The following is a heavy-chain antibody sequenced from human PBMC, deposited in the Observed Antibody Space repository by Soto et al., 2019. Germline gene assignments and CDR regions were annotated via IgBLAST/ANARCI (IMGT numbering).Heavy chain of an antibody. CDR1: GFTVSSYS. V-gene: IGHV3-48*01. J-gene: IGHJ3*02. D-gene: IGHD3-3*01. Sequence: GGSVRLSCAASGFTVSSYSMNWVRQAPGKGLEWISYISSSSSTTYYADSVKGRFTISRDNAKNSLYLQMNSLRAEDTAVYYCARTDSFLNAFDIWGQGTMVTVSS. CDR3: ARTDSFLNAFDI. CDR2: ISSSSSTT.